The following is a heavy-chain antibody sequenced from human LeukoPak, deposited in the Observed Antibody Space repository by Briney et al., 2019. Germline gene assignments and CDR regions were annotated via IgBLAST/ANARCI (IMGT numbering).Heavy chain of an antibody. V-gene: IGHV3-23*01. CDR1: GFTFSSYA. D-gene: IGHD4-11*01. Sequence: GGSLRLSCAASGFTFSSYAMNWVRQAPGKGLEWVSGIGAGGTFTYYADSVKGRFTISRDNSRNTLYLQMNSLRADDTAVYYCAKDLDYTTYGYYLDYWGQGTLVTVSS. J-gene: IGHJ4*02. CDR2: IGAGGTFT. CDR3: AKDLDYTTYGYYLDY.